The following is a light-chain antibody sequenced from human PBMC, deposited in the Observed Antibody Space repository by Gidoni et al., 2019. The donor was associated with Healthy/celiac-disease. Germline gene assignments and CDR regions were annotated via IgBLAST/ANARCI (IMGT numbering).Light chain of an antibody. CDR1: SSDVGGYNY. Sequence: QSALTQPASVSGSPGQSITISCTGTSSDVGGYNYVSWYQQPPGKAPKLMIYDVSNRPSGVSNRFSGSKSGKTASLTISGLQAEDEADYYCSSYTSSSTRVFGGGTKLTVL. V-gene: IGLV2-14*01. CDR3: SSYTSSSTRV. CDR2: DVS. J-gene: IGLJ2*01.